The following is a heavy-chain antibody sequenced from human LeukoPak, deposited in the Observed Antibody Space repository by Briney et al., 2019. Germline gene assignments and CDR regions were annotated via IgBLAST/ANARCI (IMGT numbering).Heavy chain of an antibody. D-gene: IGHD1-26*01. V-gene: IGHV3-30*04. CDR3: AKRGAEVGATVAPGDY. CDR2: ISYDGSNK. J-gene: IGHJ4*02. CDR1: GFTFSSYA. Sequence: GGSLRLSCAASGFTFSSYAMHWVRQAPGKGLEWVAVISYDGSNKYYADSVKGRFTISRDNSKNTLYLQMNSLRAEDTAVYYCAKRGAEVGATVAPGDYWGQGTLLTVSS.